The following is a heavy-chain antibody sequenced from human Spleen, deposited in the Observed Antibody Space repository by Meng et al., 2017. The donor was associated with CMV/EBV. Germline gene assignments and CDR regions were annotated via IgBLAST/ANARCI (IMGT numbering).Heavy chain of an antibody. CDR1: GTFSSYA. Sequence: GTFSSYAISWVRQAPGQGLEWMGGIIPIRGIENYAQRFQGRVTITADKSTSTVYMELSSLTSEDTAVYYCARGFPGGYSYGLNWFDPWGQGTLVTVSS. CDR3: ARGFPGGYSYGLNWFDP. V-gene: IGHV1-69*10. J-gene: IGHJ5*02. D-gene: IGHD5-18*01. CDR2: IIPIRGIE.